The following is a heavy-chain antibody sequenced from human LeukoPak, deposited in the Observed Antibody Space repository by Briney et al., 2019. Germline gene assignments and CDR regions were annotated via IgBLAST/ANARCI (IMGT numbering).Heavy chain of an antibody. Sequence: LRLSCAASGFTFSSYAMSWVRQHPGKGLEWIGYIYYSGSTYYNPSLKSRVTISVDTSKNQFSLKLSSVTAADTAVYYCARGTSYYYYGMDVWGQGTTVTVSS. CDR3: ARGTSYYYYGMDV. V-gene: IGHV4-31*02. J-gene: IGHJ6*02. CDR2: IYYSGST. CDR1: GFTFSSYA. D-gene: IGHD1-1*01.